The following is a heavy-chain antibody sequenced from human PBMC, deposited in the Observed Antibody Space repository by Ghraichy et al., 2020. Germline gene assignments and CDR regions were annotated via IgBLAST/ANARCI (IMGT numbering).Heavy chain of an antibody. Sequence: SETLSLTCTVSGGSISSTSYYWSWIRQPPGKGLDWIGSVYYTGSTHYNPSLRSRVTISADTSKQQFSLKLSSVTAADTAVYHCARDLSRYDFWSGYYRADYYYYGMDVWGHGTTVTVSS. D-gene: IGHD3-3*01. CDR3: ARDLSRYDFWSGYYRADYYYYGMDV. J-gene: IGHJ6*02. CDR1: GGSISSTSYY. V-gene: IGHV4-39*07. CDR2: VYYTGST.